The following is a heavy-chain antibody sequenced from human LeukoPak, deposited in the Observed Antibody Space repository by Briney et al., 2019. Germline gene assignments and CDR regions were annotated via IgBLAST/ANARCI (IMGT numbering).Heavy chain of an antibody. CDR3: ARDLGIAARLVWFDP. V-gene: IGHV4-59*01. Sequence: SETLSLTCTVSGGSISSYHWSWIRQPPGKGLEWIGYIYYSGSTNYNPSLKSRVTISEDTSKNQFSLKLSSVTAADTAVYYCARDLGIAARLVWFDPWGQGTLVTVSS. CDR1: GGSISSYH. J-gene: IGHJ5*02. D-gene: IGHD6-6*01. CDR2: IYYSGST.